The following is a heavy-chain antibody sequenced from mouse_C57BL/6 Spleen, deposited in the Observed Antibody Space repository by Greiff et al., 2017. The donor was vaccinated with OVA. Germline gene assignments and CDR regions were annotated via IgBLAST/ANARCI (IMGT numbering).Heavy chain of an antibody. V-gene: IGHV14-1*01. D-gene: IGHD1-1*01. CDR1: GFNIKDYY. CDR2: IDPEDGDT. Sequence: VQLQQSGAELVRPGASVKLSCTASGFNIKDYYMHWVKQRPEQGLEWIGRIDPEDGDTEYAPKFQGKATMTADTSSNTAYLQLSSLTSEDTAVYYCTTAYYSGSSHWYFDVWGTGTTVTVSS. CDR3: TTAYYSGSSHWYFDV. J-gene: IGHJ1*03.